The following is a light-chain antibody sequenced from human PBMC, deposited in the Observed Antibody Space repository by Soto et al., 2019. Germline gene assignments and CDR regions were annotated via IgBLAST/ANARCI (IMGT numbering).Light chain of an antibody. V-gene: IGKV3-15*01. CDR2: GAS. Sequence: EIVMTQSPATLSVSPGERATLSCWASQSVSSNLAWYQQRPGQAPRLLIYGASTRATGIPARFSGSGSGTEFTLTISSLQSEDFAVYSCQQYNNWPLTFGGGTKVEIE. CDR3: QQYNNWPLT. J-gene: IGKJ4*01. CDR1: QSVSSN.